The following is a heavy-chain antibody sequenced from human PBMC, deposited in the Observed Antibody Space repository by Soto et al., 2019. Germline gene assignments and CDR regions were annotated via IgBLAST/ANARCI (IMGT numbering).Heavy chain of an antibody. CDR1: GYTFTSYG. V-gene: IGHV1-3*01. CDR2: INAANGNT. J-gene: IGHJ5*02. D-gene: IGHD6-13*01. Sequence: ASVKVSCQASGYTFTSYGIHWVRQAPGQRLAWMGWINAANGNTKYSPKSQGRVTITRDTTASTAYMELISLRSEDTAVYYCVRRHVSATGIDWFDPWGQGTLVTVSS. CDR3: VRRHVSATGIDWFDP.